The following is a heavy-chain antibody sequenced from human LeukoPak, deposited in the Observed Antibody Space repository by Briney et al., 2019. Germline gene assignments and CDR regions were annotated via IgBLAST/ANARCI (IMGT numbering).Heavy chain of an antibody. CDR1: GFTFSSYG. D-gene: IGHD6-13*01. CDR2: ISYDGSNK. V-gene: IGHV3-30*18. CDR3: AKDCSSWRVYYYYYMDV. Sequence: PGGSLRLSCAASGFTFSSYGMHWVRQAPGKGLEWVAVISYDGSNKYYADSVKGRFTISRDNSKNTLYLQMNSLRAEDTAVYYCAKDCSSWRVYYYYYMDVWGKGTTVTVSS. J-gene: IGHJ6*03.